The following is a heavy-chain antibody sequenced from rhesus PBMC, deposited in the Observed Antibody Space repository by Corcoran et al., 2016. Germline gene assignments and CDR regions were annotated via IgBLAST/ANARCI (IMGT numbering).Heavy chain of an antibody. D-gene: IGHD2-15*01. J-gene: IGHJ4*01. CDR1: GGSISSSY. CDR2: IYGSGSST. V-gene: IGHV4-169*02. CDR3: AREGEYCSSTYCSSSYYFDY. Sequence: QLQLQESGPGLVKPSETLSVTCAVSGGSISSSYWSWIRQATGKGLEWIGSIYGSGSSTNYNPSLKSRVTLSVDTSKNQLSLKLSSVTTADTAVYYCAREGEYCSSTYCSSSYYFDYWGQGVLVTVSS.